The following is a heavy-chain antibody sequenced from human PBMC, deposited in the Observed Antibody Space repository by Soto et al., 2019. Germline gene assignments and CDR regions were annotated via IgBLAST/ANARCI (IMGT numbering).Heavy chain of an antibody. Sequence: QVQLVQSGTEVKKPGASVKVSCKASGYTFTSYGISWVRQAPGQGLEWMGWISAYNGNTNYAQKLQGRVTMTTDTSTSTAYMELRSLRSDDTAVYYCARGALRPAGILELYLGGPQPLGMDVWGQGTTVTVSS. CDR3: ARGALRPAGILELYLGGPQPLGMDV. J-gene: IGHJ6*02. CDR2: ISAYNGNT. V-gene: IGHV1-18*01. D-gene: IGHD2-2*02. CDR1: GYTFTSYG.